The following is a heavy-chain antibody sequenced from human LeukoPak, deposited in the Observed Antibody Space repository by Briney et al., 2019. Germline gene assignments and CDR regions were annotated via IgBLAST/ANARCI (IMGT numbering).Heavy chain of an antibody. V-gene: IGHV4-34*01. Sequence: SETLSLTCAVYGGSFSSYYWSWIRQPPGKGLEWIGEINHSGSTNYNPSLKSRVTISVDTSKNQFSLKLSSVTAADTAVYYCAKSRRDYYYYYYMDVWGKGTTVTVSS. CDR2: INHSGST. J-gene: IGHJ6*03. CDR3: AKSRRDYYYYYYMDV. CDR1: GGSFSSYY.